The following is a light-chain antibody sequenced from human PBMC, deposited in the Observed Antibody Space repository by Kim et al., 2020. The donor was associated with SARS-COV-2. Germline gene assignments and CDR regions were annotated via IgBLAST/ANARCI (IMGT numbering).Light chain of an antibody. CDR3: QQYNTYPFT. CDR2: RAS. V-gene: IGKV1-16*01. CDR1: QVISDD. Sequence: DIQLTQSPSTLSASVGDRVTITCRASQVISDDLAWFQQKPGKGPRSLIFRASYLHDGVPSRFSGSGSGTEFTLTISSLQPEDFATYYCQQYNTYPFTFGGGTKVDIK. J-gene: IGKJ4*01.